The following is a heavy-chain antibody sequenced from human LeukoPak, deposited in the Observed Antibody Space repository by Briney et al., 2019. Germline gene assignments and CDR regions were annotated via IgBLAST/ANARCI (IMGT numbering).Heavy chain of an antibody. D-gene: IGHD5-24*01. V-gene: IGHV3-23*01. CDR2: ISGSGGST. J-gene: IGHJ4*02. CDR1: GFTFSSYG. Sequence: GGSLRLSCAASGFTFSSYGMHWVRQAPGKGPEWVSAISGSGGSTYHADSVKGRFTISRDNSKNTLYLQMNSLRAEDTAVYYCARETPRRGETRDGYRWGQGTLVTVSS. CDR3: ARETPRRGETRDGYR.